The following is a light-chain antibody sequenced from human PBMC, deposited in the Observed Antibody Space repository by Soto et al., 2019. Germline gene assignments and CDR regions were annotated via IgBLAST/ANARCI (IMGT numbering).Light chain of an antibody. J-gene: IGLJ2*01. CDR3: CSYAGSSTYVV. CDR1: SSDVGSYNL. Sequence: QSALTQPASVSGSPGQSITISCTGTSSDVGSYNLVSWYQQHPGKAPKLMIYEGSKRPSGVSNRFSGSKSGNTASLTISGLQAEDEVDYHCCSYAGSSTYVVFGGGTKLTVL. V-gene: IGLV2-23*01. CDR2: EGS.